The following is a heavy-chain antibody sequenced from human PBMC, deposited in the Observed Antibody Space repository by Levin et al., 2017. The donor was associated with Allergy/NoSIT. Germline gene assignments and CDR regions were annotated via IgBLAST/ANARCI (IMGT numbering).Heavy chain of an antibody. Sequence: GASVKVSCAASGFTFSTYWMHWVRQAPGKGLVWVSRIKSDGSSTTYADSVMGRFTISRDNAKNTLYLQMTSLGADDTAVYYCARSRSGGYADSWGQGTLVTVSS. J-gene: IGHJ5*01. D-gene: IGHD5-12*01. V-gene: IGHV3-74*03. CDR1: GFTFSTYW. CDR3: ARSRSGGYADS. CDR2: IKSDGSST.